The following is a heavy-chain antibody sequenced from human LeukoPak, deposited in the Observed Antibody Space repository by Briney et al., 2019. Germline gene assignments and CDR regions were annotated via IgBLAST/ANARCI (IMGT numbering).Heavy chain of an antibody. V-gene: IGHV3-23*01. CDR2: ISGSGTNT. CDR1: EFTFNHYA. D-gene: IGHD3-22*01. J-gene: IGHJ4*02. Sequence: GGSLRLSCAASEFTFNHYAMSWVRQAPGKGLEWVSAISGSGTNTYYADSVKGRFTISRDNSKNTLYLQMNSLRAEDTAVYYCAREAFRYYYDSSGYPSGLDYWGQGTLVTVSS. CDR3: AREAFRYYYDSSGYPSGLDY.